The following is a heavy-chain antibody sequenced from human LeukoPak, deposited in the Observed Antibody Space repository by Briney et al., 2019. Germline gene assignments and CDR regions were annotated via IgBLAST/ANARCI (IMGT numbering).Heavy chain of an antibody. CDR3: ASLSIAAVGTV. D-gene: IGHD6-13*01. Sequence: PGGSLRLSCAASGFAFSDYYMSWFRQAPGKGLEWVSYISDSGGYTNYADSVKGRFTISRDNAKNSMYLQMNSLRAEDTAVYYCASLSIAAVGTVWGQGTLVTVSS. CDR1: GFAFSDYY. CDR2: ISDSGGYT. J-gene: IGHJ4*02. V-gene: IGHV3-11*06.